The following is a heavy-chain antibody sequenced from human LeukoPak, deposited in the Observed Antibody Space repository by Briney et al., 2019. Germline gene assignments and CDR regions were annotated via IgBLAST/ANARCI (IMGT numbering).Heavy chain of an antibody. D-gene: IGHD3-3*01. CDR3: ARDENMIFGVVYEYNWFDP. CDR2: ISSSSSYI. Sequence: GGSLRLSCAASGFTFSSYSMNWVRQAPGKGLEWVSYISSSSSYIYYADSVKGRFTISRDNAKNSLYLQMNSLRAEDTAVYYCARDENMIFGVVYEYNWFDPWGQGTLVTVSS. CDR1: GFTFSSYS. V-gene: IGHV3-21*01. J-gene: IGHJ5*02.